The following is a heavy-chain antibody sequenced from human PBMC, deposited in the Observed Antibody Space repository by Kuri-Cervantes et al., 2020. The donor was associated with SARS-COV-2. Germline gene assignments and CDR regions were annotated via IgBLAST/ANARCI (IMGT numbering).Heavy chain of an antibody. J-gene: IGHJ5*02. Sequence: SETLSLTCTVSGGSISSYYWSWIRQPPGKGLEWIGYIYYSGSTNYNPSLKSRVTISVDTSKNQFSLKLSSVTAADTAVYYCARHGFIDSGHNWLDPWGQGTLVTVSS. CDR2: IYYSGST. CDR3: ARHGFIDSGHNWLDP. V-gene: IGHV4-59*08. CDR1: GGSISSYY. D-gene: IGHD6-19*01.